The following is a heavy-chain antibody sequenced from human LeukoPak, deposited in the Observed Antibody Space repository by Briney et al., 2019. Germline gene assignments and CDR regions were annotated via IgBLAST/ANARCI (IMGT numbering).Heavy chain of an antibody. CDR3: ARGGYYDFWSGYYPYYYYYYMDV. D-gene: IGHD3-3*01. V-gene: IGHV1-8*03. Sequence: ASVKVSCKASGYTFTSYDINWVRQATGQGLEWMGWMNPNSGNTGYAQKFQGRVTITRNTSISTAYMELSSLRSEDTAVYYCARGGYYDFWSGYYPYYYYYYMDVWGKGTTVTVSS. CDR1: GYTFTSYD. J-gene: IGHJ6*03. CDR2: MNPNSGNT.